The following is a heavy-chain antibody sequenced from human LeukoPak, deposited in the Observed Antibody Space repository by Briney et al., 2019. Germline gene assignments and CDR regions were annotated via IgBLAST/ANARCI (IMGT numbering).Heavy chain of an antibody. CDR1: GFTFSSYA. D-gene: IGHD6-6*01. CDR2: IRYDGSNK. V-gene: IGHV3-30*02. CDR3: AKVPPTSPGYFQH. J-gene: IGHJ1*01. Sequence: PGGSLRLSCAASGFTFSSYAMHWVRQAPGKGLEWVAFIRYDGSNKYYADSVKGRFTISRDNSKNTLYLQMNSLRAEDTAVYYCAKVPPTSPGYFQHWGQGTLVTVSS.